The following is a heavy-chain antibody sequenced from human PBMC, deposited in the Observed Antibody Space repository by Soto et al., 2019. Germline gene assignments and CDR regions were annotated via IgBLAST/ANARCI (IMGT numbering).Heavy chain of an antibody. J-gene: IGHJ4*02. CDR1: GFTFSTYS. CDR3: ARAIGFYGSGNYYLDY. D-gene: IGHD3-10*01. CDR2: ISSGRTII. Sequence: HPGGSLRLSCAASGFTFSTYSLNWVRQAPGKGLEWLSYISSGRTIIYYADSAKGRFTISRDNAKSSLYLQLNSLRDEDTAVYYCARAIGFYGSGNYYLDYWGPGTLVTVSS. V-gene: IGHV3-48*02.